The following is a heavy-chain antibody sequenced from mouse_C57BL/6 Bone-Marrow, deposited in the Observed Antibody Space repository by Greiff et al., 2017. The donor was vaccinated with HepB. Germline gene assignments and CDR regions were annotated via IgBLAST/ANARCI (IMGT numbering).Heavy chain of an antibody. V-gene: IGHV1-81*01. D-gene: IGHD2-3*01. CDR1: GYTFTSYG. J-gene: IGHJ2*01. CDR2: IYPRSGNT. Sequence: QVQLKESGAELARPGASVKLSCKASGYTFTSYGISWVKQRTGQGLEWIGEIYPRSGNTYYNEKFKGKATLTADKSSSTAYMELRSLTSEDSAVYFCARYEGTGDFDYWGQGTTLTVSS. CDR3: ARYEGTGDFDY.